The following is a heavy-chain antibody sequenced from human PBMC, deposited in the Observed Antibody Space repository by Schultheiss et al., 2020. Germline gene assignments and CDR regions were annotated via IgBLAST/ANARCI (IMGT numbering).Heavy chain of an antibody. V-gene: IGHV1-18*01. D-gene: IGHD2-15*01. CDR2: INAGNGNT. Sequence: ASVKVSCKASGYTFTSYDINWVRQATGQGLEWMGWINAGNGNTNYAQKLQGRVTMTTDTSTSTAYMELRSLRSDDTAVYYCARDVRPLPPSSGGSCYHYNWFDPWGQGTLVTVSS. J-gene: IGHJ5*02. CDR3: ARDVRPLPPSSGGSCYHYNWFDP. CDR1: GYTFTSYD.